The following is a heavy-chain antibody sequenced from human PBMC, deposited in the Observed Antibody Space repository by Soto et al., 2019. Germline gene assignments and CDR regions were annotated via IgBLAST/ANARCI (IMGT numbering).Heavy chain of an antibody. Sequence: ASVKVSCKASGYTFTSYGISWVRQAPGQGLEWMGWISAYNGNTNYAQKLQGRVTMTTDTSTSTAYMELRSLRSDDTAVYYCARDLRLVGAPSLFDDWGQGSLVTVSS. V-gene: IGHV1-18*01. CDR3: ARDLRLVGAPSLFDD. J-gene: IGHJ4*02. D-gene: IGHD1-26*01. CDR2: ISAYNGNT. CDR1: GYTFTSYG.